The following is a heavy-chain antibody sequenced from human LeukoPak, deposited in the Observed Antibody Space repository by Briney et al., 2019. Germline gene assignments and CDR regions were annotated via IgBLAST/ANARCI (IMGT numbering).Heavy chain of an antibody. CDR3: ARVRVVAATTDAFDI. Sequence: SETLSLTCAVYGGSFSGYYWSWIRQPPGKGLEWIGYIYYSGSTYYNPSLKSRVTISVDTSKYQFSLKLSSVTAADTAVYYCARVRVVAATTDAFDIWGQGTMVTVSS. CDR2: IYYSGST. V-gene: IGHV4-34*01. D-gene: IGHD2-15*01. CDR1: GGSFSGYY. J-gene: IGHJ3*02.